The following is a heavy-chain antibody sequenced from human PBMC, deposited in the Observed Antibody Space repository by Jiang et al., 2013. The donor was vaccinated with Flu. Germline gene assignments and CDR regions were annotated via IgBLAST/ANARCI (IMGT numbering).Heavy chain of an antibody. CDR2: MNPNSGNA. Sequence: VQLVESGAEVKKPGSSVKVSCKASGYPFISSDINWVRQATGQGLEWMGWMNPNSGNAGYAQKFQGRVTMTRNTSISTAYMELSSLRSEDAGVYYCARGVVNRGNLVRFDPWGQGTLVAVSS. CDR3: ARGVVNRGNLVRFDP. D-gene: IGHD2-21*01. CDR1: GYPFISSD. V-gene: IGHV1-8*01. J-gene: IGHJ5*02.